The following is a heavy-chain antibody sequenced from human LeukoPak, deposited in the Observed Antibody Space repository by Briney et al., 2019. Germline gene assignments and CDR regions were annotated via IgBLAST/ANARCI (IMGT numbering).Heavy chain of an antibody. Sequence: KPSETLSLTCTVSGGSISSYYWSWIRQPAGKGLEGIGRIYTSGSTNYNPSLKSRVTMSVDTSKNQFSLKLSSVTAANTAVYYCARDFHDFGVVINTYYYYYYMDVWGKGTTVTVSS. D-gene: IGHD3-3*01. J-gene: IGHJ6*03. CDR3: ARDFHDFGVVINTYYYYYYMDV. V-gene: IGHV4-4*07. CDR1: GGSISSYY. CDR2: IYTSGST.